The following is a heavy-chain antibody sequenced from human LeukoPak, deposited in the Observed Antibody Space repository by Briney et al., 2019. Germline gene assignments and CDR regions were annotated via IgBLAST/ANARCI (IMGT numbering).Heavy chain of an antibody. CDR3: ASNCGGDCYSWTFDY. J-gene: IGHJ4*02. V-gene: IGHV1-46*01. CDR1: GYTFTSYG. CDR2: INPSGGST. D-gene: IGHD2-21*02. Sequence: ASVKVSCKASGYTFTSYGISWVRQAPGQGLEWMGIINPSGGSTSYAQKFQGRVTMTRDTSTSTVYMELSSLRSEDTAVYYCASNCGGDCYSWTFDYWGQGTLVTVSS.